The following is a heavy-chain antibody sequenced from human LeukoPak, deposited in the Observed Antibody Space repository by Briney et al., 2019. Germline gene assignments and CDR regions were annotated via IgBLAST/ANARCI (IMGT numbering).Heavy chain of an antibody. CDR3: ADRLEDYGVVAAAADKCAEYFQQ. CDR2: LYYSGNT. D-gene: IGHD2-15*01. J-gene: IGHJ1*01. CDR1: GGSISDSYYY. Sequence: SETLSLTCTVSGGSISDSYYYWSWNRQPPGKGLEWIGSLYYSGNTYYNPSLNSRVTISVDTSKNQFSLRLSSMTAADTAVYYCADRLEDYGVVAAAADKCAEYFQQWGQGTLVTVTS. V-gene: IGHV4-39*01.